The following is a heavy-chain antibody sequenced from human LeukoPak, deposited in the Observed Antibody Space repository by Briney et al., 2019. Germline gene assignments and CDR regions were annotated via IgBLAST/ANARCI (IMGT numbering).Heavy chain of an antibody. CDR1: GGSISSNY. V-gene: IGHV4-59*13. CDR2: CHYSGNT. CDR3: ARSASSPSRSAFDI. Sequence: SETLSLTCAISGGSISSNYWSWIRQPPGKGLEWIGYCHYSGNTNYNPSLKSRATISVDMSKNQFSLTLNSVTAADTAVYYCARSASSPSRSAFDIWGQGTRVTASS. J-gene: IGHJ3*02.